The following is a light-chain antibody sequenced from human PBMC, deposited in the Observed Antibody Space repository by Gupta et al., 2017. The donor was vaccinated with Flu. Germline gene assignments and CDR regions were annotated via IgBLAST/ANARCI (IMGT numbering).Light chain of an antibody. V-gene: IGKV1-12*01. J-gene: IGKJ4*01. CDR2: AAS. Sequence: PSSGSASVGDRVTITCRASQGISSWVAWYQQKPGKAPKLLIYAASSLQSGVPSRFSGRGSGKDFTLTISSLQPEDFATYYCQQANSFTLTFGGGTKVEIK. CDR3: QQANSFTLT. CDR1: QGISSW.